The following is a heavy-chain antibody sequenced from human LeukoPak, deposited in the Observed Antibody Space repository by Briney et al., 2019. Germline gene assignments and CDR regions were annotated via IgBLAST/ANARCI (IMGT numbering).Heavy chain of an antibody. D-gene: IGHD6-6*01. CDR1: GYTFTSYG. J-gene: IGHJ6*02. CDR3: ARENSYYYYYYGMDV. Sequence: ASVKVSCKASGYTFTSYGTSWVRQAPGQGLEWMGWISAYNGNTNYAQKFQGRVTITADKSTSTAYMELSSLRSEDTAVYYCARENSYYYYYYGMDVWGQGTTVTVSS. V-gene: IGHV1-18*01. CDR2: ISAYNGNT.